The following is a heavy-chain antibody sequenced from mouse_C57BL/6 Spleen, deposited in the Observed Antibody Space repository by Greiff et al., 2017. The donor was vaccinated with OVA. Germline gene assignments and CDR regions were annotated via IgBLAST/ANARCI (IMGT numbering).Heavy chain of an antibody. J-gene: IGHJ2*01. CDR2: IDPSDSYT. V-gene: IGHV1-69*01. Sequence: QVQLQQPGAELVMPGASVKLSCKASGYTFTSYWMHWVKQRPGQGLEWIGEIDPSDSYTNYNQKFKGKSTLTVDKSSSTAYMQLSSLTSEDSAVYYCARYDGTYLDYWGQGTTLTVSS. D-gene: IGHD2-3*01. CDR3: ARYDGTYLDY. CDR1: GYTFTSYW.